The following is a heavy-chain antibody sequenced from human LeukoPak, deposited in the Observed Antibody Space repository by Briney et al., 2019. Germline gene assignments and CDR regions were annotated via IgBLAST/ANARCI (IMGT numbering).Heavy chain of an antibody. CDR1: GFNFLTHG. Sequence: GGSLRLSCAAPGFNFLTHGMPWVRQAPGKGLERVTFIRADGSDKYYRHSVKGRFTISGDNSQNTLYLQMNSLRAEDTAIYYCVQDRDWGFGYWGQGTLVIVSS. J-gene: IGHJ4*02. D-gene: IGHD7-27*01. V-gene: IGHV3-30*02. CDR2: IRADGSDK. CDR3: VQDRDWGFGY.